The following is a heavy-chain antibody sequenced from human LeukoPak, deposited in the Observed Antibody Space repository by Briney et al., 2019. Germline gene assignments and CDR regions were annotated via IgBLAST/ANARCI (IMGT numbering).Heavy chain of an antibody. Sequence: SETLSLTCTVSGGSISSYYWSWIRQPPGKGLGWIGYIYYSGSTNYNPSLKSRVTISVDTSKNQFSLKLSSVTAADTAVYYYARQGSEVLDAFDIWGQGTMVTVSS. J-gene: IGHJ3*02. CDR1: GGSISSYY. D-gene: IGHD4/OR15-4a*01. CDR3: ARQGSEVLDAFDI. CDR2: IYYSGST. V-gene: IGHV4-59*08.